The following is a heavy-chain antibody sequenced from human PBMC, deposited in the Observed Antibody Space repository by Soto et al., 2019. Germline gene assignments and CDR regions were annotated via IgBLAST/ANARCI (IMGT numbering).Heavy chain of an antibody. CDR3: AKVWMGSGSYNYYYYGMDV. V-gene: IGHV3-30*18. D-gene: IGHD1-26*01. CDR2: ISYDGSNK. Sequence: GGSLRLSCAASGFTFSSYGMHWVRQAPGKGLEWVEVISYDGSNKYYADSVKGRFTISRDNSKNTLYLQMNSLRAEDTAVYYCAKVWMGSGSYNYYYYGMDVWGQGTTVTVSS. CDR1: GFTFSSYG. J-gene: IGHJ6*02.